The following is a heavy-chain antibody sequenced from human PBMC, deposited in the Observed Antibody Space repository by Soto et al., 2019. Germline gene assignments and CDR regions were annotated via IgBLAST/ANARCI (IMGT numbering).Heavy chain of an antibody. CDR2: ISFDGNYK. J-gene: IGHJ6*04. CDR1: GFTFSSYG. Sequence: GGSLRLSCEVSGFTFSSYGMHWVRQAPGKGLEWMAVISFDGNYKSHADSVKGRFTISRDNSRNTVYLQMSSLRADDTAVYYCARDRNYYYYGMDVWGKGTTVTVSS. V-gene: IGHV3-30*03. CDR3: ARDRNYYYYGMDV.